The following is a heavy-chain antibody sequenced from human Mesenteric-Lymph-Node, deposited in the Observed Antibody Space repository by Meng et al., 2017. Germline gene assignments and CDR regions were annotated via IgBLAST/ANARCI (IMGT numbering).Heavy chain of an antibody. V-gene: IGHV1-18*01. CDR3: ARPVTTYYYYYGMDV. Sequence: ASVKVSCKASGYTFTSYGISWVRQAPGQGLEWMGWISAYNGNTNYAQKLQGRVTITADESTSTAYMELSRLRSEDTAVYYCARPVTTYYYYYGMDVWGQGTTVTVSS. CDR1: GYTFTSYG. J-gene: IGHJ6*02. CDR2: ISAYNGNT. D-gene: IGHD4-17*01.